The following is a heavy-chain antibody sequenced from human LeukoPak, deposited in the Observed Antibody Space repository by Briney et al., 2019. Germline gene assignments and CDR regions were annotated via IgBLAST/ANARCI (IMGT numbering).Heavy chain of an antibody. CDR1: GGTFSSYA. Sequence: SVKVSCKASGGTFSSYAISWVRQAPGQGLEWMGGIIPIFGTANYAQKFQGRVTITADESTSTAYMELSSLRSEDTAVYYCARGPTDIYYYYYGMDVWGQGTTVTVSS. CDR2: IIPIFGTA. D-gene: IGHD4-17*01. CDR3: ARGPTDIYYYYYGMDV. J-gene: IGHJ6*02. V-gene: IGHV1-69*13.